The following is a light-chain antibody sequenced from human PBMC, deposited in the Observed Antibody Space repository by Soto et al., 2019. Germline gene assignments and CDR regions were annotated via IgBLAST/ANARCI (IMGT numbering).Light chain of an antibody. CDR2: KAT. CDR3: QQYADYSS. CDR1: QSIGSW. V-gene: IGKV1-5*03. J-gene: IGKJ1*01. Sequence: DIQMTQSPSTLPASVGDRVTVACRASQSIGSWLAWYQQKPGHAPKLLIYKATTLESGVPSRFSGSASTTEFPLTIARLQPDDFATYYCQQYADYSSFGQGTRVE.